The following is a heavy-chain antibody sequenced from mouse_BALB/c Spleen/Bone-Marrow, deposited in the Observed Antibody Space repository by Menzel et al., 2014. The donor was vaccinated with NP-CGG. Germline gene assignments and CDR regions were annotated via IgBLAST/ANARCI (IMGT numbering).Heavy chain of an antibody. CDR2: INPSNGGT. D-gene: IGHD2-13*01. Sequence: VQLQQSGAELVKPGDSVKLSCKASGYTFTSYYMYWVKQRPGQGLEWIGEINPSNGGTNFNEKFKSKATLTVDKSSSTAYMQLSSLTSEDSAVYYCTREGDSPFAYWGQGTLVTVSA. CDR3: TREGDSPFAY. CDR1: GYTFTSYY. V-gene: IGHV1S81*02. J-gene: IGHJ3*01.